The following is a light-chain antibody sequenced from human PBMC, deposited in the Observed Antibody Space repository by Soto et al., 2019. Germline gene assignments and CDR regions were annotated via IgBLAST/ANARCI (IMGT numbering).Light chain of an antibody. J-gene: IGKJ1*01. Sequence: DIQMTQCPSTRSASVGDRVTITCRASQSSSSWLAWYQQKPGKAPKLLIYKASSLESGVPSRFSGSGSGTEFTLTISSLQPDDFATYYCQQYNSYSWTFGQGTKVDIK. CDR1: QSSSSW. CDR2: KAS. V-gene: IGKV1-5*03. CDR3: QQYNSYSWT.